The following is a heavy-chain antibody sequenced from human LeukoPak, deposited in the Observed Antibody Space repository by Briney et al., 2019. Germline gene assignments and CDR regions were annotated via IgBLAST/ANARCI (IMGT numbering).Heavy chain of an antibody. CDR1: GFTFTSYS. J-gene: IGHJ4*02. Sequence: PGGSLRLSCAASGFTFTSYSMIWVRQAPGKGLEWVSTSGTNTYYADSVKGRFTISRGNSKNTLFLQMNSLRAEDTAVYHCARDKWLDYWGQGTLVTVSS. D-gene: IGHD5-24*01. CDR2: SGTNT. CDR3: ARDKWLDY. V-gene: IGHV3-23*01.